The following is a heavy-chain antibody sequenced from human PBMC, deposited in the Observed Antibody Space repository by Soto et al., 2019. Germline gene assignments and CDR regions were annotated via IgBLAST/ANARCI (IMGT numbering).Heavy chain of an antibody. V-gene: IGHV3-74*01. CDR3: AREEGYGSGRYFDY. CDR2: INSDGSSP. CDR1: GFSFSSYW. Sequence: GGSLRLSCAASGFSFSSYWMHWVRQAPGKGLVWVSHINSDGSSPIYADSVKGRFTISRDNAKNTLYLQMNSLRAEDSAVYYCAREEGYGSGRYFDYWGLGTLVTVSS. J-gene: IGHJ4*02. D-gene: IGHD3-10*01.